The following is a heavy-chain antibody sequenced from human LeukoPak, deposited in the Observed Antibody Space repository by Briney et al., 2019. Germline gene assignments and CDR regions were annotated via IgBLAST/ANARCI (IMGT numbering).Heavy chain of an antibody. V-gene: IGHV4-4*07. CDR1: GGSFSSYY. J-gene: IGHJ3*02. CDR2: IYTSGST. Sequence: SETLSLTCTASGGSFSSYYWSWIRQPAGKGLEWIGRIYTSGSTNYNPSLKSRVTISVDKSKNQFSLKLSSVTAADTAVYYCARDGDYDSHRTDAFDIWGQGTMVTVSS. CDR3: ARDGDYDSHRTDAFDI. D-gene: IGHD3-22*01.